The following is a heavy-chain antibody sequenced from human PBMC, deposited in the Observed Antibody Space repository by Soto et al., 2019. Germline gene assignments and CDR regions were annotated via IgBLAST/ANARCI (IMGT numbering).Heavy chain of an antibody. D-gene: IGHD3-3*01. CDR2: ISYDGSNK. CDR1: GFTFSSYA. V-gene: IGHV3-30-3*01. Sequence: GGSLRLSCAASGFTFSSYAMHWVRQAPGKGLEWVAVISYDGSNKYYADSVKGRFTISRDNSKNTLYLQMNSLRAEDTAVYYCARARGSYDFWSGYYTGYYYYGMDVWGQGTTVTVSS. CDR3: ARARGSYDFWSGYYTGYYYYGMDV. J-gene: IGHJ6*02.